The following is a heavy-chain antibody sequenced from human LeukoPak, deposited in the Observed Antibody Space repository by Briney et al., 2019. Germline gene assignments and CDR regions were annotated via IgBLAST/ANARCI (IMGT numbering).Heavy chain of an antibody. Sequence: PGWSQRLSGAPSDLTVSLDGMSHVGQAPGKGLEWTSIVSENVRPGGSAPYSADSVKGRFTTSRDNSKSTLYLQLTSLRGEDTAFHYCVRLDPHSSSWFHGAFEIWGQGTMVPVSS. D-gene: IGHD6-13*01. CDR2: VSENVRPGGSAP. CDR1: DLTVSLDG. CDR3: VRLDPHSSSWFHGAFEI. V-gene: IGHV3-23*01. J-gene: IGHJ3*02.